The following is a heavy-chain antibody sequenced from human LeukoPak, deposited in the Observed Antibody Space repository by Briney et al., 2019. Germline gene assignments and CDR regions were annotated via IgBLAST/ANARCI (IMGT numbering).Heavy chain of an antibody. CDR3: ARSKRVVATFRDYYYGMDV. Sequence: MTSETLSLTCAVYGGSFSDYYWNWIWIRQPPGKGLEWIGEINHRGSTNYNPSLKSRITISIDTSKNQFSLKLNSVTAADTAVYYCARSKRVVATFRDYYYGMDVWGQGTTVTVFS. CDR2: INHRGST. V-gene: IGHV4-34*01. D-gene: IGHD5-12*01. CDR1: GGSFSDYYWN. J-gene: IGHJ6*02.